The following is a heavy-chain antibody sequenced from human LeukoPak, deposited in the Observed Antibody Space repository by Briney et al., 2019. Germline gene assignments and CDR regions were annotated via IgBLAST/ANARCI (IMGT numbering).Heavy chain of an antibody. V-gene: IGHV1-3*01. CDR2: INAGNDDT. Sequence: ASVKVSCKTSGYTFISYAMHWARQAPGQRLEWMGWINAGNDDTNYSQKFQGRVTITRDISASTAYMELSSLRSEDTAVYYCARADGGNSGIDYWGQGTLVTVSS. CDR3: ARADGGNSGIDY. CDR1: GYTFISYA. J-gene: IGHJ4*02. D-gene: IGHD4-23*01.